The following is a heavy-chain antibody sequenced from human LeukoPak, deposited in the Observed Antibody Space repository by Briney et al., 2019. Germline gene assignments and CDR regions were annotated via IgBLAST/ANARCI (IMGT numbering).Heavy chain of an antibody. CDR1: GGSISSGGYY. CDR2: VYYSGST. D-gene: IGHD3-10*01. J-gene: IGHJ5*02. V-gene: IGHV4-31*03. Sequence: SETLSLTCTVSGGSISSGGYYWSWIRQHPGKGLEWIGYVYYSGSTYYNPSLKSRVPISVDTSKNQFSLKLSSVTAADPAVYYCARDSGGFDPWGQGTLVTVSS. CDR3: ARDSGGFDP.